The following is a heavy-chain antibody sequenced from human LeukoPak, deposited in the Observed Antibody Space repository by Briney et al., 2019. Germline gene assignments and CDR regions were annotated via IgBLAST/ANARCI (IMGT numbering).Heavy chain of an antibody. D-gene: IGHD1/OR15-1a*01. V-gene: IGHV3-53*01. CDR2: IYSGGAT. Sequence: GGSLRLSCAASGITVSTNYMSWVRQAPGKGLEWVSIIYSGGATFYADSVKGRFTISRDNSKSTVHLQMDGLRVDDTAVYYCAKVATPNTLDALDIWGQGTMVTVSS. CDR3: AKVATPNTLDALDI. J-gene: IGHJ3*02. CDR1: GITVSTNY.